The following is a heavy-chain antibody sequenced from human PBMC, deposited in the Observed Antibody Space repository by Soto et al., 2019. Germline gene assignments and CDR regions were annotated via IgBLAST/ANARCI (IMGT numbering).Heavy chain of an antibody. CDR2: ISYDGSNK. J-gene: IGHJ4*02. CDR1: GFTFSSYA. CDR3: ARLDYKNYCFDY. D-gene: IGHD4-4*01. V-gene: IGHV3-30-3*01. Sequence: GGSLRFSFAASGFTFSSYAMHWVRQAPGKGLEWVAVISYDGSNKYYADSVKGRFTISRDNSKNTLYLQMNSLRAEDTAVYYCARLDYKNYCFDYWGQGTLVTVSS.